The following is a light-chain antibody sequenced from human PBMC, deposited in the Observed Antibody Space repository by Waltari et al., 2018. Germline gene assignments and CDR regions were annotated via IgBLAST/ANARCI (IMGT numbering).Light chain of an antibody. CDR1: QSVHGN. V-gene: IGKV3-15*01. CDR2: GAS. CDR3: QQYDGGPPNT. J-gene: IGKJ2*01. Sequence: ERVMTQSPATLSVSPGESATLSCWASQSVHGNLAWYQFKPGQSPRLLIYGASTRAAGVPARFSGSGSGTEFTLTIDSVQSEDFAVYYCQQYDGGPPNTFGQGTKLEIK.